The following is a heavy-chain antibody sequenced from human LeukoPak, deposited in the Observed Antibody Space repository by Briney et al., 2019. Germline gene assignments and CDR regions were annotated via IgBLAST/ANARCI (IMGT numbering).Heavy chain of an antibody. CDR1: GFTFSSYA. CDR3: AKGGGYSYGGGSDY. D-gene: IGHD5-18*01. V-gene: IGHV3-23*01. CDR2: ISGSGGST. Sequence: GGSLRLSCAASGFTFSSYAMSWVRQAPGKGLEWVSAISGSGGSTYYADSVKGRFTNSRDNSKNTLYLQMNSLRAEDTAVYYCAKGGGYSYGGGSDYWGQGTLVTVSS. J-gene: IGHJ4*02.